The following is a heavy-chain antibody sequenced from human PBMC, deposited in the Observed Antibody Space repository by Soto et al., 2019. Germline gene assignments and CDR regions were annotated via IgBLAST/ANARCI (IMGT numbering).Heavy chain of an antibody. J-gene: IGHJ4*02. CDR3: AKVKAGYLGSTFDY. V-gene: IGHV3-30*18. Sequence: QVQLVESGGGVVQPGRSLRLSCAASGFTFSSYGMHWVRQAPGKGLEWVAVISYDGSNKYYEDSVKGRFTISRDNSKNSLYLRMNSLRAEHTSAYYCAKVKAGYLGSTFDYCGQGTLVTVSS. CDR1: GFTFSSYG. D-gene: IGHD2-2*01. CDR2: ISYDGSNK.